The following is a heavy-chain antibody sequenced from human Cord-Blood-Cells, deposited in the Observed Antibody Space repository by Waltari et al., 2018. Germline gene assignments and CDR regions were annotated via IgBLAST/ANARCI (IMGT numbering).Heavy chain of an antibody. CDR2: ISYDGSNK. CDR3: ARSGYSSSWYFAFDI. V-gene: IGHV3-30*04. Sequence: QVQLVESGGGVVQPGRSLRLSCAAPGFTFSSYAMHWVRPAPGKGLEWWAVISYDGSNKYYAESVKGRFTISRDNSKTTLYLQMNSLRAEDTAVYYCARSGYSSSWYFAFDIWGQGTMVTVSS. CDR1: GFTFSSYA. D-gene: IGHD6-13*01. J-gene: IGHJ3*02.